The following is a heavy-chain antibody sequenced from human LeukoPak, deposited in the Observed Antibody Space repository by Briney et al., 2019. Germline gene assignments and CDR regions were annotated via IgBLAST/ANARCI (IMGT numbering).Heavy chain of an antibody. CDR3: AKLSAGSSRWVDY. D-gene: IGHD6-13*01. V-gene: IGHV3-23*01. CDR1: GFPFSSYV. CDR2: ISGSGNTT. Sequence: GGSLRLSCAASGFPFSSYVMRWVRQGPGKGLEWVSAISGSGNTTYYADSVKGRFTISRDNSKNTLYLQMISLRAEDTAVYYCAKLSAGSSRWVDYWGQGSLVTVSS. J-gene: IGHJ4*02.